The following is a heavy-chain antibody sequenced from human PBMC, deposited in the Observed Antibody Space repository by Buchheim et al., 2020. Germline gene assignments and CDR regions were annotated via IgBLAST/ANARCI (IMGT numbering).Heavy chain of an antibody. Sequence: EVQLVESGGGLVQPGGSLRLSCAASGFTFSSYWMSWVRQAPGKGLEWVANIKQDGSEKYYVDSVKGRFTISRENAKNSLYLQMNSLRAEDTAVYYCARDYYDSSGYYPDAFDIWGQGT. CDR1: GFTFSSYW. CDR3: ARDYYDSSGYYPDAFDI. J-gene: IGHJ3*02. CDR2: IKQDGSEK. V-gene: IGHV3-7*04. D-gene: IGHD3-22*01.